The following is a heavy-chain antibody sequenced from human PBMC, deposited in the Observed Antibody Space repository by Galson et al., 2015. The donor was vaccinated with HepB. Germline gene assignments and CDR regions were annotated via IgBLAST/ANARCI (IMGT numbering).Heavy chain of an antibody. CDR2: INPNSGGT. Sequence: SVKVSCKASGYTFTGYYMHWVRQAPGQGLEWMGWINPNSGGTNYAQKLQGRVTMTRDTSISTAYMELSRLRSDDTAVYYCARGRGQLLLFQHWGQGTLVTVSS. D-gene: IGHD2-2*01. CDR1: GYTFTGYY. J-gene: IGHJ1*01. CDR3: ARGRGQLLLFQH. V-gene: IGHV1-2*02.